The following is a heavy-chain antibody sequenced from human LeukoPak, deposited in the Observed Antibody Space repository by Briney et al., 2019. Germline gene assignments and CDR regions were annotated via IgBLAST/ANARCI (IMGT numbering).Heavy chain of an antibody. V-gene: IGHV3-23*05. D-gene: IGHD2-2*01. CDR1: GFTFSDYA. CDR2: IGRSETQT. J-gene: IGHJ5*02. Sequence: GSLRLSCTASGFTFSDYAMSWVRQAPGKGLGWVSGIGRSETQTSYADSGKGRFIISRDNSKNTLYLHMNSLRAEDTAVYYCAKVLPAAAANWFDPWGQGTLVTVSS. CDR3: AKVLPAAAANWFDP.